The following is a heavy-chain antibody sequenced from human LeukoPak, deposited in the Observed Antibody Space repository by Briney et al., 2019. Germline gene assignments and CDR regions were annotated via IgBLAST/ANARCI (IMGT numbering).Heavy chain of an antibody. D-gene: IGHD3-10*01. CDR1: GFTFHDYA. J-gene: IGHJ3*02. Sequence: GRSLRLSCAASGFTFHDYAMHWVRQAPGEGLEWVSGISWNSGSIGYADSVKGRFTISRDNAKNSLYLQMNSLSAEDMALYYCAKVHYGSGSYYNGAFDTWGQGTMVTVSS. CDR2: ISWNSGSI. CDR3: AKVHYGSGSYYNGAFDT. V-gene: IGHV3-9*03.